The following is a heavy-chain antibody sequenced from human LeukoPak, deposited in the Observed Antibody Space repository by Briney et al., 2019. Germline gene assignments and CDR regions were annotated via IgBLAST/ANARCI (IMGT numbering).Heavy chain of an antibody. V-gene: IGHV3-53*01. CDR3: AREEDSRYLDAFDI. CDR1: GFTVSSNY. D-gene: IGHD6-13*01. J-gene: IGHJ3*02. CDR2: IYSGGST. Sequence: GGSLRLSCAASGFTVSSNYMSWVRQAPGKGLEWVSVIYSGGSTYYADSVKGRFTISRDNSKNTLYLQMNSLRAEDTAVYYCAREEDSRYLDAFDIWGQGTMVTVSS.